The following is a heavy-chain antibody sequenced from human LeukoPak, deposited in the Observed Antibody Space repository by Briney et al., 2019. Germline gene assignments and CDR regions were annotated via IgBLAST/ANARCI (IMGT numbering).Heavy chain of an antibody. D-gene: IGHD3-22*01. CDR2: INHSGST. CDR1: GGSFSGYY. Sequence: KPSETLSLTCAVYGGSFSGYYWSWIRQPPGKGLEWIGEINHSGSTNYNPSLKSRVTISVDTSKNQFSLKLSSVTAADTAVYYCARNDSSGYYLTAWGQGALVTVSS. CDR3: ARNDSSGYYLTA. J-gene: IGHJ5*02. V-gene: IGHV4-34*01.